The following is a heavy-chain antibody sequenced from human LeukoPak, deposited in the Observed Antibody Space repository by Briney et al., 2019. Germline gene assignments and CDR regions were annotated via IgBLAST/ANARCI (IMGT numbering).Heavy chain of an antibody. CDR2: IYTSGST. Sequence: PSQTLSLTCTVSGGSISSGSYYWSWIRQPAGKGLEWIGRIYTSGSTNYNPSLKSRVTISVDTSKNQFSLKLSSVTAADTAVYYCARGGVEDIVVVPAADYYYYYMDVWGKGTTVTVSS. J-gene: IGHJ6*03. V-gene: IGHV4-61*02. D-gene: IGHD2-2*01. CDR1: GGSISSGSYY. CDR3: ARGGVEDIVVVPAADYYYYYMDV.